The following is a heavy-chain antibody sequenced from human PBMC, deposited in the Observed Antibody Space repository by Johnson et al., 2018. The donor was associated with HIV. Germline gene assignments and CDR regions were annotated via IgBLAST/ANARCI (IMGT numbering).Heavy chain of an antibody. CDR3: TTGTTVPTWD. CDR2: IKTKNDGGTI. V-gene: IGHV3-15*01. D-gene: IGHD4-17*01. CDR1: GFTFSSAW. Sequence: MLLVESGGGLVKPGGSLRLSCVASGFTFSSAWMGWVRHAPGKGLEWVGRIKTKNDGGTIDYNAPVKGRFSISRDDSKNTLYLQMNSLKTEDTAVYYCTTGTTVPTWDWGQGTMVTVSS. J-gene: IGHJ3*01.